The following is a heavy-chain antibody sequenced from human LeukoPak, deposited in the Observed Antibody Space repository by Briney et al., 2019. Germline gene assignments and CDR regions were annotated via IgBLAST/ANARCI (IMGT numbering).Heavy chain of an antibody. D-gene: IGHD6-13*01. CDR2: INPNSGGT. J-gene: IGHJ5*02. CDR3: ARGASIAAARRFDP. CDR1: GYTFTGYY. V-gene: IGHV1-2*02. Sequence: ASVKVSCKASGYTFTGYYMHWVRQAPGQGLEWRGWINPNSGGTNYAQKFQGRVTMTRDTSISTAYMELSRLRSDDTAVYYCARGASIAAARRFDPWGQGTLVTVSS.